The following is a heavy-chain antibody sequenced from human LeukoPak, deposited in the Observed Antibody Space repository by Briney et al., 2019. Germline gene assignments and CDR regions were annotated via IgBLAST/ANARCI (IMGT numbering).Heavy chain of an antibody. CDR3: ARGVRGGNGLFSFDI. Sequence: SETLSLTCAVYGGSFSGYYWSWIRQPPGKGLNWTGEINLIGSTNYNPRLQRRGTISVDTPKNHFSLKLSSVTAADTAVYYCARGVRGGNGLFSFDIWGQGTMVTVSS. CDR2: INLIGST. CDR1: GGSFSGYY. D-gene: IGHD4-4*01. J-gene: IGHJ3*02. V-gene: IGHV4-34*01.